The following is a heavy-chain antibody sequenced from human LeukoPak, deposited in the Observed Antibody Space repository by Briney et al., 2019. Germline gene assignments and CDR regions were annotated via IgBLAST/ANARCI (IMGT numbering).Heavy chain of an antibody. Sequence: GGSLRLSCAASGFTFSSYSMNWVRQAPGKGLEWVSSISSSSSYIYYEDSVKGRFTISRDNAKNSLYLQMNSLRAEDTAVYYCARTLTAFVVVVVAADYWGQGTLVTVSS. CDR1: GFTFSSYS. V-gene: IGHV3-21*01. CDR3: ARTLTAFVVVVVAADY. J-gene: IGHJ4*02. D-gene: IGHD2-15*01. CDR2: ISSSSSYI.